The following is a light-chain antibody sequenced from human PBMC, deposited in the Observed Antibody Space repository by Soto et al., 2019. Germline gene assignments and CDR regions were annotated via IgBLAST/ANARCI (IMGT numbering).Light chain of an antibody. V-gene: IGKV1-5*01. CDR2: HAS. CDR3: QQSYSNTIT. J-gene: IGKJ5*01. Sequence: DIQMTQSPSTLSASVGDRVTITLLASQSISFWLAWYQQKPGTAPKLLIYHASTLESGVPSRFSGSGSGTDFSLTISSLQPEDFATYYCQQSYSNTITFGQGTRLEIK. CDR1: QSISFW.